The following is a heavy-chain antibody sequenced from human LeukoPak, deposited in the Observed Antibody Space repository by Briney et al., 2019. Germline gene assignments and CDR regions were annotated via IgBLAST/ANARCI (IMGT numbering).Heavy chain of an antibody. CDR3: AKEGSGWYGYYYYMDV. CDR2: ISGSGGST. CDR1: GFTFSSYA. J-gene: IGHJ6*03. Sequence: GGSLRLSCAASGFTFSSYAMSWVRQAPGKGLEWVSAISGSGGSTYYADSVKGRFTISRDNSKNTLYLQMNSLRAEDTAVYYCAKEGSGWYGYYYYMDVWGKGTTVTVSS. V-gene: IGHV3-23*01. D-gene: IGHD6-19*01.